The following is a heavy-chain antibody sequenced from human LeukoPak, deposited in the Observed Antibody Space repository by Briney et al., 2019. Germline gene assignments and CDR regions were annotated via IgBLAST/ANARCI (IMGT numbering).Heavy chain of an antibody. Sequence: PSETLSLTCTVSGGSISSGTFYWSWIRQPPGKGLEWIGYIYYSGSTNYNPSLKSRVTISVDTSKNQFSLKLSSVTAADTAVYYCARAVRGVIIAYWGQGTLVTVSS. V-gene: IGHV4-61*01. CDR1: GGSISSGTFY. CDR3: ARAVRGVIIAY. J-gene: IGHJ4*02. CDR2: IYYSGST. D-gene: IGHD3-10*01.